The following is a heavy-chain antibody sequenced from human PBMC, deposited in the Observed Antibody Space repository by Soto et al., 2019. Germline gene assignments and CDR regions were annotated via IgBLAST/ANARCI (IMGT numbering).Heavy chain of an antibody. D-gene: IGHD3-3*01. CDR3: ARTAEGLSGRFDY. J-gene: IGHJ4*02. V-gene: IGHV5-51*01. Sequence: PGESLKISCKGSGYSFTNYWIVWVRQMPGKGLEWMGIIYPGGSDTRYSPSFQGQVTISADKSISTAYLQWSSLKASDTAMYYCARTAEGLSGRFDYWGQGTLVTVSS. CDR2: IYPGGSDT. CDR1: GYSFTNYW.